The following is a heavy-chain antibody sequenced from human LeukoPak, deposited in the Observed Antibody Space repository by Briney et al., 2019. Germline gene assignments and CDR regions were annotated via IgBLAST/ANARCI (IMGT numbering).Heavy chain of an antibody. J-gene: IGHJ4*02. V-gene: IGHV4-34*01. D-gene: IGHD3-3*01. Sequence: SETLSLTCAVYGGSFSGYYWSWIRQPPGKGLEWIGEINHSGSTNYNPSLKSRVTISVDTSKNQFSLKLSSVTAADTAVYYCARTRLYYDFWSGYPRGPFDYWGQGTLVTVSS. CDR3: ARTRLYYDFWSGYPRGPFDY. CDR1: GGSFSGYY. CDR2: INHSGST.